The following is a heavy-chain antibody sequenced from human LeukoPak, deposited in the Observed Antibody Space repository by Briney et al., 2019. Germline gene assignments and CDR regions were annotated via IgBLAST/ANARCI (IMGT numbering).Heavy chain of an antibody. CDR3: AKRDSAGLYYFDY. V-gene: IGHV3-23*01. Sequence: PGGSLRLSCAASGFTFSSYAMSWVRQAPGKGLEWVSAITGSGAGTYYADSAKGRFTISRDKSKNTLYLQMNNLGAEDTALYFCAKRDSAGLYYFDYWGQGTLVTVSS. CDR1: GFTFSSYA. J-gene: IGHJ4*02. CDR2: ITGSGAGT. D-gene: IGHD5-18*01.